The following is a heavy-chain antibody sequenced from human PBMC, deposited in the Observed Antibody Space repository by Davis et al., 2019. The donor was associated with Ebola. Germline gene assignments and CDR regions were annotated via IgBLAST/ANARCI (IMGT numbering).Heavy chain of an antibody. CDR2: ISSGSGTI. D-gene: IGHD3-10*01. CDR1: GFTSTSHT. V-gene: IGHV3-48*01. CDR3: ARDLPSGDWYFDL. Sequence: AGSLRPSCAASGFTSTSHTIACVRQAPGKGLEYVSYISSGSGTIYYADSVRGRFTISRDNSKNTLYLQMSSLRAEDTAVYYCARDLPSGDWYFDLWGRGTLVTVSS. J-gene: IGHJ2*01.